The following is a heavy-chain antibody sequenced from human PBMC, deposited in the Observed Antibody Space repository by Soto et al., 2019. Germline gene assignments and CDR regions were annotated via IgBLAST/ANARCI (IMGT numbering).Heavy chain of an antibody. Sequence: GGSLRLSCAASGLTISNNYMTWVRQAPWKGLEWVSVIDSGGDTNYADSVKGRFTLSRDISKNTLYLQMNSLRAEDTAVYICVRGGSLYNHYGRESWGQGTTVTVSS. J-gene: IGHJ6*02. V-gene: IGHV3-53*01. CDR1: GLTISNNY. CDR3: VRGGSLYNHYGRES. CDR2: IDSGGDT. D-gene: IGHD4-17*01.